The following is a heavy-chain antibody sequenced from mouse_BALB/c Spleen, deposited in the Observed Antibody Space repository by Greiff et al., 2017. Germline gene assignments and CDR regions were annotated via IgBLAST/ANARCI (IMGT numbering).Heavy chain of an antibody. CDR1: GDSITSGY. J-gene: IGHJ4*01. D-gene: IGHD2-4*01. CDR2: ISYSGST. V-gene: IGHV3-8*02. CDR3: ARFYDYDGGNAMDY. Sequence: EVKLQESGPSLVKPSQTLSLTCSVTGDSITSGYWNWIRKFPGNKLEYMGYISYSGSTYYNPSLKSRISITRDTSKNQYYLQLNSVTTEDTATYYCARFYDYDGGNAMDYWGQGTSVTVSS.